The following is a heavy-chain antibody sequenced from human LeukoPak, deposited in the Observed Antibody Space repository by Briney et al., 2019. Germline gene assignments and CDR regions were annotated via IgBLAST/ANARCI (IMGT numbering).Heavy chain of an antibody. CDR2: ISGSDTNT. CDR3: AKGRWGLLSSMFDY. CDR1: GFTVSSYG. Sequence: GGSLRLSCAASGFTVSSYGMTWVRQAPGKGLEWLSSISGSDTNTYYAGSLKGRFTISRDNSKNTLYLQMNSLRAEDTAIYYCAKGRWGLLSSMFDYWGQGTLVTVSS. D-gene: IGHD3-16*01. J-gene: IGHJ4*02. V-gene: IGHV3-23*01.